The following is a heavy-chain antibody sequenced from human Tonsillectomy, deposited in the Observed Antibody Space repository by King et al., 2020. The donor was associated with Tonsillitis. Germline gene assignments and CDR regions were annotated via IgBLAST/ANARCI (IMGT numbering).Heavy chain of an antibody. V-gene: IGHV3-74*01. CDR3: ARVAAARLWFSV. D-gene: IGHD3-10*01. Sequence: VQLVESGGGLVQPGGSLRLSCAASGFTFSSYWMHWVRQAPGKGLVWVSRINSDGISTSYADSVKGRFTISRDNAKNTLYLQMNSLRAEDTAVYYCARVAAARLWFSVWGQGTTVTVSS. CDR1: GFTFSSYW. CDR2: INSDGIST. J-gene: IGHJ6*02.